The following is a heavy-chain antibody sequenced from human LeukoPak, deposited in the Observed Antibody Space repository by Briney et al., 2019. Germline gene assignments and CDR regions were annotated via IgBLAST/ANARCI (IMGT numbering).Heavy chain of an antibody. V-gene: IGHV1-2*02. CDR3: ARLESTKYYDSWSGYERGLTDY. CDR2: INPNSGGT. CDR1: GYTFTGYY. D-gene: IGHD3-3*01. J-gene: IGHJ4*02. Sequence: GASVKVSCKASGYTFTGYYMHWVRQAPGQGLEWMGWINPNSGGTNYAQKFQGRVTMTRDTSISTAYMELSRLRSDDTAVYYCARLESTKYYDSWSGYERGLTDYWGQGTLVTVSS.